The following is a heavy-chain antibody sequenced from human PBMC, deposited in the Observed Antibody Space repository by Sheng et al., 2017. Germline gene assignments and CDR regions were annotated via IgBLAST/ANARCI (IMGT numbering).Heavy chain of an antibody. J-gene: IGHJ6*03. V-gene: IGHV3-23*01. CDR1: GFTFSSYA. CDR3: AKSSCGGNCFYYMAV. CDR2: ISYTGTNT. D-gene: IGHD2-21*01. Sequence: EEQLLESGGGLVQPGGSLRLSCAASGFTFSSYAMSWFRQTPGKGLEWVSGISYTGTNTLYADSVRGRSIISRDNSKNTLYLQIHSLRVDDTGVYYCAKSSCGGNCFYYMAVWGKGTTVTVSS.